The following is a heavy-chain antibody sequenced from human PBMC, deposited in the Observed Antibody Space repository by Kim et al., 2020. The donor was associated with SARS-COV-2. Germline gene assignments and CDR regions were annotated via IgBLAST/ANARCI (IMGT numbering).Heavy chain of an antibody. CDR2: T. J-gene: IGHJ4*02. Sequence: TSYSPSLQGQVTISADKSISTAYLQWSSLKASDTAMYYCARTAGNYYFDYWGQGTLVTVSS. CDR3: ARTAGNYYFDY. V-gene: IGHV5-51*01. D-gene: IGHD5-18*01.